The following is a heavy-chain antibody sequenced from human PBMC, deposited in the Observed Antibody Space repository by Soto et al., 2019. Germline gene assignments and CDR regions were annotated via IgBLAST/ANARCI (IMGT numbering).Heavy chain of an antibody. CDR3: AMDLYGGSSRFDY. V-gene: IGHV3-30*03. J-gene: IGHJ4*02. Sequence: QVQLVESGGGVVQPGRSLRLSCVASGFTFSNNGIHWVRQAPGKGLEWVAVISSDGSKKYYADSVKGRFTISRDNSKNTLYLRMNSLRAGDTAVYYCAMDLYGGSSRFDYWGQGTLVTVSS. CDR2: ISSDGSKK. CDR1: GFTFSNNG. D-gene: IGHD2-15*01.